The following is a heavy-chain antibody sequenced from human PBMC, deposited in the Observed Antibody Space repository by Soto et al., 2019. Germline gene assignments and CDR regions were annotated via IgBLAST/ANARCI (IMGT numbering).Heavy chain of an antibody. J-gene: IGHJ4*02. CDR1: GGSICSSNW. CDR2: IYHSGST. V-gene: IGHV4-4*02. Sequence: SQTLSLTCAVSGGSICSSNWWNWVRQPPGKGLEWIGEIYHSGSTNYNPSLKSRVTISVDKSKNQFSLKLSSVTAVDTAVYYCARAAMGGSSWPFDSWGQGTLFTAPQ. D-gene: IGHD6-13*01. CDR3: ARAAMGGSSWPFDS.